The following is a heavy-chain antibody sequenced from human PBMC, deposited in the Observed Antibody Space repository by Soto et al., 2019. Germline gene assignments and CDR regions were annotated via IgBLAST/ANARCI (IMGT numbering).Heavy chain of an antibody. V-gene: IGHV3-33*01. Sequence: GGSLRLSCAASGFTLSSNGMHWVRQAPGKGLEWVAFIWYDGSDKYYADSVKGRFTISRDNSKNKLYLQMNSLRAAETAGYYCARDRYPNYPPDAFDIWGQGTLVTVSS. CDR2: IWYDGSDK. J-gene: IGHJ3*02. D-gene: IGHD4-4*01. CDR1: GFTLSSNG. CDR3: ARDRYPNYPPDAFDI.